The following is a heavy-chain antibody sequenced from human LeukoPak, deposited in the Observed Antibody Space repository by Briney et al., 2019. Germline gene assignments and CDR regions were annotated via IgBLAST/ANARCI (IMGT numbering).Heavy chain of an antibody. CDR3: ARERPVVVAARPKNYYYYYMDV. Sequence: SETLSLTCTVSGGSISSSSYYWGWIRQPPGKGLEWIGNIYYSGSTNYNPSLKSRVTMSVDTSKNQFSLKLSSVTAADTAVYYCARERPVVVAARPKNYYYYYMDVWGKGTTVTVSS. V-gene: IGHV4-39*07. CDR1: GGSISSSSYY. CDR2: IYYSGST. D-gene: IGHD2-15*01. J-gene: IGHJ6*03.